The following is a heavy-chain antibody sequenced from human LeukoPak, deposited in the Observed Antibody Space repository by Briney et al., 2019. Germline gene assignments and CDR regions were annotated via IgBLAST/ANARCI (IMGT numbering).Heavy chain of an antibody. CDR1: GYTFTSYD. V-gene: IGHV1-18*01. CDR3: ARVSHYYGSEIEY. D-gene: IGHD3-10*01. CDR2: ISAYNGNT. J-gene: IGHJ4*02. Sequence: GASVKVSCKASGYTFTSYDINWVRQAPGQGLEWMGWISAYNGNTNYAQKVQGRVTMTTDTSTSTAYMELRSLRSDDTAVYYCARVSHYYGSEIEYWGQGTLVTVSS.